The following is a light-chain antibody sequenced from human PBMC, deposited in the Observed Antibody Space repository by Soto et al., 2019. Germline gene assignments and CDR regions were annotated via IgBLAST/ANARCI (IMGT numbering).Light chain of an antibody. Sequence: DIQMTQSPSSVSASVGDRVTITCRASEAIASWVAWYQQKPGKAPKVLIYKSYILQSGVPSRFSGSGSGNDFTLTISNPQHEDFATYFCQQVNSFPFTFGPGTKVDIK. CDR1: EAIASW. V-gene: IGKV1-12*01. CDR2: KSY. CDR3: QQVNSFPFT. J-gene: IGKJ3*01.